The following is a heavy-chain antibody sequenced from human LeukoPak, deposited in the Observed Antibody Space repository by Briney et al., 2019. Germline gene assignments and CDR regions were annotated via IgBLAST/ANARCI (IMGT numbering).Heavy chain of an antibody. CDR3: ERPAVGANLVHAFDI. CDR1: GGSISSYY. J-gene: IGHJ3*02. V-gene: IGHV4-59*08. CDR2: IYYSGST. Sequence: SETLSLTCTVSGGSISSYYWSWIRQPPGKGLEWIGYIYYSGSTNYNPSLKSRVTISVDTSKNQFSLKLSSVTAADTAVYYCERPAVGANLVHAFDIWGQGTMVTVSS. D-gene: IGHD1-26*01.